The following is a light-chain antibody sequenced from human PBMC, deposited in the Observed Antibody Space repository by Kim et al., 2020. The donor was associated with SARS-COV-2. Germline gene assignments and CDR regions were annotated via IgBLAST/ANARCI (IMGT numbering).Light chain of an antibody. CDR2: QDS. J-gene: IGLJ3*02. CDR1: KLVDKY. Sequence: SYELTQPPSVSVSPGQTASITCSGYKLVDKYACWYQQKPGQSHVLVIYQDSKRPSGIPERFSGSNSGNTTTLTISGTQAMDEADYYFHAWDSSTYWVFGG. V-gene: IGLV3-1*01. CDR3: HAWDSSTYWV.